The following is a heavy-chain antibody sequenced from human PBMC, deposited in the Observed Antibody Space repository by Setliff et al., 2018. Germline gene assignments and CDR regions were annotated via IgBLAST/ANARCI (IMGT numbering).Heavy chain of an antibody. CDR1: GYMFKSYG. CDR3: ALSSLSICSGGNCPNVFDV. D-gene: IGHD2-15*01. J-gene: IGHJ3*01. V-gene: IGHV1-18*04. CDR2: ISSYNENR. Sequence: GASVKVSCKASGYMFKSYGINWMRQAPGQGFEWMGWISSYNENRKSAQKFQDRIIMTKDTTTSTSYMELRSLRSDDTAVYFCALSSLSICSGGNCPNVFDVWGQGTMVTV.